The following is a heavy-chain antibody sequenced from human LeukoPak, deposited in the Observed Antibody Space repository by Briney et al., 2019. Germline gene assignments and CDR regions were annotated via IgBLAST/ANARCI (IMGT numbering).Heavy chain of an antibody. CDR3: AKERLLSGVYYYYYGMDV. Sequence: GGSLRLSCAASGFTFSSYGMHWVRQAPGKGLEWVAVISYDGSNKYYADSVKGRFTISRDNSKNTLYLQMNSLRAEDTAVYYCAKERLLSGVYYYYYGMDVWGQGTTVTVSS. V-gene: IGHV3-30*18. J-gene: IGHJ6*02. D-gene: IGHD5-12*01. CDR1: GFTFSSYG. CDR2: ISYDGSNK.